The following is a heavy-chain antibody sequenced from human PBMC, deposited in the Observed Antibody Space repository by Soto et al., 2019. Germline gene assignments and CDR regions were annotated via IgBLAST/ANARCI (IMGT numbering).Heavy chain of an antibody. CDR3: ARADSSSSEGSNYYCDVQAV. CDR1: GYTFTSYY. D-gene: IGHD6-6*01. CDR2: INPSGGST. J-gene: IGHJ6*02. Sequence: ASVKVSCKASGYTFTSYYMHWVRQAPGQGLEWMGIINPSGGSTSYAQKFQGRVTMTRDTSTSTVYMELSSLRSEDTAVYYCARADSSSSEGSNYYCDVQAVWGQGTTVLVSS. V-gene: IGHV1-46*01.